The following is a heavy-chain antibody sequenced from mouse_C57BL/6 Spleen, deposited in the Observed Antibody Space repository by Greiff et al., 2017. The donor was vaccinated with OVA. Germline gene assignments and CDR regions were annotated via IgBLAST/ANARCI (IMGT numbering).Heavy chain of an antibody. CDR2: ISYDGSN. V-gene: IGHV3-6*01. Sequence: DVKLQESGPGLVKPSQSLSLTCSVTGYSITSGYYWHWIRQFPGNKLEWMGYISYDGSNNYNPSLKNRISITRDTSKNQFFLKLNSVTTEDTATYYCARSNDGYWFAYWGQGTLVTVSA. CDR1: GYSITSGYY. D-gene: IGHD2-3*01. CDR3: ARSNDGYWFAY. J-gene: IGHJ3*01.